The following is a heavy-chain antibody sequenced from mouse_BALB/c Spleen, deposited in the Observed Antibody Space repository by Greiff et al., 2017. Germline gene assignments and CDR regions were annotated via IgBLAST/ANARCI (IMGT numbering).Heavy chain of an antibody. CDR1: GFTFSDYY. CDR3: ARDRDYGYDGAMDY. D-gene: IGHD2-2*01. Sequence: EVKVEESGGGLVKPGGSLKLSCAASGFTFSDYYMYWVRQTPEKRLEWVATISDGGSYTYYPDSVKGRFTISRDNAKNNLYLQMSSLKSEDTAMYYCARDRDYGYDGAMDYWGQGTSGTVSS. CDR2: ISDGGSYT. J-gene: IGHJ4*01. V-gene: IGHV5-4*02.